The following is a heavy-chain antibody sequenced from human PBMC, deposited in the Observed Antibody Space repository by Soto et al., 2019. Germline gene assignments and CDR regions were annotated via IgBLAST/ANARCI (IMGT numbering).Heavy chain of an antibody. CDR1: GASISTYY. CDR2: LYYSGNT. J-gene: IGHJ6*02. V-gene: IGHV4-59*01. D-gene: IGHD3-10*01. Sequence: QMQLQESGPGVVKPWETLSLTCTVSGASISTYYSTWIRQAPGKGLEWIGYLYYSGNTNYNPSLKSRVTMSVDTSKNHFYLTLTSATAADTAVYFCARGGSEGGLDVWGQGTTVAVSS. CDR3: ARGGSEGGLDV.